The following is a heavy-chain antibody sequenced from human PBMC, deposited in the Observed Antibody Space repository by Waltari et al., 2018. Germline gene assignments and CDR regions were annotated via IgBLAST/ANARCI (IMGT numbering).Heavy chain of an antibody. CDR3: ARGSPRYYDFWSGRGRAFDI. Sequence: QVQLQQWGAGLLKPSETLSLTCAVYGGSFSGYYWSWLRQPPGTGRGWIGEINHSGSTNYNPSLKSRVTISVDTSKNQVSLKLSSVTAADTAVYYCARGSPRYYDFWSGRGRAFDIWGQGTMVTVSS. CDR1: GGSFSGYY. J-gene: IGHJ3*02. D-gene: IGHD3-3*01. V-gene: IGHV4-34*01. CDR2: INHSGST.